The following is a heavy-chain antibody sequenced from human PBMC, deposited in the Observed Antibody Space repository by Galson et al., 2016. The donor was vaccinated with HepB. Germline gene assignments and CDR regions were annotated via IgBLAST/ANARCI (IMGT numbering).Heavy chain of an antibody. J-gene: IGHJ4*02. CDR1: GFSLSTSGVG. D-gene: IGHD3-22*01. CDR2: IYWNDDK. V-gene: IGHV2-5*01. CDR3: THSSWGQYHYDSGGYFSYFDS. Sequence: PALVKPTQTLTLTCTFSGFSLSTSGVGVGWIRQPPGKALEWLALIYWNDDKRYSPSLKSRLTVTTDTSSNQVVLTMINMDPEDTATYYCTHSSWGQYHYDSGGYFSYFDSWGPGTLVTVSS.